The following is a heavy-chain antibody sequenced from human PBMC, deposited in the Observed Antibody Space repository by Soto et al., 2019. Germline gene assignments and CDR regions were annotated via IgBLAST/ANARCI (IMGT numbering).Heavy chain of an antibody. CDR1: GGTFSSYA. CDR3: ARALGDFWSGYYRYYYYGMDV. D-gene: IGHD3-3*01. CDR2: IIPIFGTA. Sequence: QVQLVQSGAEVKKPGSSVKVSCKASGGTFSSYAISWVRQAPGQGLEWMGGIIPIFGTANYAQKFQGRVTITADESTSTAYMELSSLRSEDTAVYYCARALGDFWSGYYRYYYYGMDVWGQGTTVTASS. V-gene: IGHV1-69*01. J-gene: IGHJ6*02.